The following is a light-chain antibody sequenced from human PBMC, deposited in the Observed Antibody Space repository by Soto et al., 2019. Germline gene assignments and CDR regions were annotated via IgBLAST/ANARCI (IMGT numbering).Light chain of an antibody. J-gene: IGKJ1*01. CDR1: QDINKW. V-gene: IGKV1-5*01. CDR2: DAS. CDR3: QQYNGHSTWT. Sequence: DIQMTQSPCTLSASVGDRVTITCRASQDINKWLAWYQQKPGTAPKVLIWDASSLQRGVPSRFSGSGFGTEFTLTISRLQPDDFATYYCQQYNGHSTWTFGQGTKVDIK.